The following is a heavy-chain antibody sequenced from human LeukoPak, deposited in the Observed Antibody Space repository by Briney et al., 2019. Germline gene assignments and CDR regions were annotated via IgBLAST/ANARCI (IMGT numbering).Heavy chain of an antibody. Sequence: GRSLRLSCAASGFTFSSYAMHWVRQAPGKGLEWVAVISYDGSNKYYADSVKGRFTISRDNSKNTLYLQMNSLRAEDTAVYYCARENPIYDSYAFDIWGQGTMVTVSS. CDR3: ARENPIYDSYAFDI. CDR1: GFTFSSYA. D-gene: IGHD3-3*01. J-gene: IGHJ3*02. CDR2: ISYDGSNK. V-gene: IGHV3-30-3*01.